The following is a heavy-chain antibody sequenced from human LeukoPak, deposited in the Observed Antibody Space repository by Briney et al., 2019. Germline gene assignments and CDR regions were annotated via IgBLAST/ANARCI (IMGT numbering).Heavy chain of an antibody. CDR1: GGTFNNYA. CDR3: AKDIAPQQPLGH. V-gene: IGHV1-69*13. J-gene: IGHJ4*02. Sequence: SVKVSCKASGGTFNNYAISWVRQAPGQGLEWMGGIIPIFGTAKYVQKFQGRVTITADESTSTAYMELSSLRSEDTAVYYCAKDIAPQQPLGHWGQGTLVTVSS. D-gene: IGHD6-13*01. CDR2: IIPIFGTA.